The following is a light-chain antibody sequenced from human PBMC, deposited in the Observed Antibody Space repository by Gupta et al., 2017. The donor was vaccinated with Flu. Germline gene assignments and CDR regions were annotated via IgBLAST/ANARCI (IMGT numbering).Light chain of an antibody. CDR3: SSYTSRGTVV. V-gene: IGLV2-14*01. J-gene: IGLJ2*01. CDR2: AVS. Sequence: HSALTHTASVCGSPGQWITIFCTGNSSDVGGYNYVSWYQQHPGKAPKLMIYAVSHWPSGYSPRFSSSKSRNTTSLTSSGLPAEEDADYYHSSYTSRGTVVFGGGTKLSVL. CDR1: SSDVGGYNY.